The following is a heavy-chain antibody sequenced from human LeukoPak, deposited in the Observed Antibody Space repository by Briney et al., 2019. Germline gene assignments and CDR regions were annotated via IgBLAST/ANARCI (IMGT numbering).Heavy chain of an antibody. V-gene: IGHV3-74*01. J-gene: IGHJ3*02. D-gene: IGHD2-2*01. CDR3: ARAEDCSSTSCPRAFDI. CDR2: INTDGSNT. CDR1: GFTFSSYW. Sequence: GGSLRLSCAASGFTFSSYWMHWVRQAPGKGLVWVSRINTDGSNTNYADSVKGRFTISRDNAENTLYLQMNSLRAEDTAVYYCARAEDCSSTSCPRAFDIWGQGIMVTVSS.